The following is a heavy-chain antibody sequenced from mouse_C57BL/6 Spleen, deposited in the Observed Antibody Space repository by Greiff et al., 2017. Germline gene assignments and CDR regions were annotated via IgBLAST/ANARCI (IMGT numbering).Heavy chain of an antibody. J-gene: IGHJ1*03. CDR1: GFSLSTSGMG. V-gene: IGHV8-12*01. D-gene: IGHD3-1*01. Sequence: QVTLKESGPGILQSSQTLSLTCSFSGFSLSTSGMGVSWIRQPSGKGLEWLAHIYWDDDKRYNPSLKSRLTISKDTSRNQVFLKITSVDTADTATYYCARRAFGGYWYFDVWGTGTTVTVSS. CDR2: IYWDDDK. CDR3: ARRAFGGYWYFDV.